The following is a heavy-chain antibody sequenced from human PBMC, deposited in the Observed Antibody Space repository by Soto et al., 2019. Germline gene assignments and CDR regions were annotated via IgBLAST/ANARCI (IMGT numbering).Heavy chain of an antibody. CDR1: GFSLSTSGVG. CDR2: IYWDDDK. CDR3: ALQAYSRPH. Sequence: QITLKESGPTLVKPTQTLTLTCTFSGFSLSTSGVGVGWIRQPPGKALEWLALIYWDDDKRYSPSLKSRLTXXKDTSKNQVLLTMTNMDPVDTATYYCALQAYSRPHWGQGTLVTVSS. D-gene: IGHD6-13*01. J-gene: IGHJ4*02. V-gene: IGHV2-5*02.